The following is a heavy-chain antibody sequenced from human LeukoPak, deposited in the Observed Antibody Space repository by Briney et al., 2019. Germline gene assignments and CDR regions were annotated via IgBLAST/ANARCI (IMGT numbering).Heavy chain of an antibody. J-gene: IGHJ3*02. Sequence: ASVKVSCKASGYTFTSYGISWVRQAPGQGREWMGWISAYNGNTNYAQKLQGRVTMTTDTSTSTGYMELRSLRSDDTAVYYCARVDPRGAFDIWGQGTMVTVSS. D-gene: IGHD3-10*01. CDR2: ISAYNGNT. CDR3: ARVDPRGAFDI. V-gene: IGHV1-18*01. CDR1: GYTFTSYG.